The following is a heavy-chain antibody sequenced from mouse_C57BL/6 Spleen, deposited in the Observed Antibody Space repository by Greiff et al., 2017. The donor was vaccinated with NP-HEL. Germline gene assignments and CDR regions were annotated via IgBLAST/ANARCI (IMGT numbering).Heavy chain of an antibody. Sequence: EVQLQQSGPVLVKPGASVKMSCKASGYTFTDYYMNWVKQSHGKSLEWIGVINPYNGGTSYNQKFKGKATLTVDKSSSTAYMELNSLTSEDSAVYYCARGDYDDSFDYWGQGTTLTVSS. D-gene: IGHD2-4*01. J-gene: IGHJ2*01. CDR1: GYTFTDYY. V-gene: IGHV1-19*01. CDR2: INPYNGGT. CDR3: ARGDYDDSFDY.